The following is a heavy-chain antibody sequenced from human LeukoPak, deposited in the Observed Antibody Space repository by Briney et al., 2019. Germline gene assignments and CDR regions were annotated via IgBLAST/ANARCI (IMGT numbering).Heavy chain of an antibody. CDR1: GFTFSSYA. V-gene: IGHV3-7*01. CDR3: AREQYFYALDY. Sequence: GGSLRLSCAASGFTFSSYAMSWVRQAPGKGLEWVASIKQDGSEKYSVDSVKGRFIISRDNAKNSLYLQMNGLRAEDTAVYFCAREQYFYALDYWGQGTLVTVSS. D-gene: IGHD2/OR15-2a*01. CDR2: IKQDGSEK. J-gene: IGHJ4*02.